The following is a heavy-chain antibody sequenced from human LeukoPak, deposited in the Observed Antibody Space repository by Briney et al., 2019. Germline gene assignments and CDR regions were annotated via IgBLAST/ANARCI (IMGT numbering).Heavy chain of an antibody. J-gene: IGHJ4*02. CDR1: GFTFSSYA. Sequence: GGSLRLSCAASGFTFSSYAMHWVRQAPGKWLEWVAVISYDGSNKYYADSVKGRFTISRDNSKNTLYLQMNSLRAEDTAVYYCATEQSSGWYAGYYFDYWGQGALVTVSS. D-gene: IGHD6-19*01. CDR3: ATEQSSGWYAGYYFDY. CDR2: ISYDGSNK. V-gene: IGHV3-30*04.